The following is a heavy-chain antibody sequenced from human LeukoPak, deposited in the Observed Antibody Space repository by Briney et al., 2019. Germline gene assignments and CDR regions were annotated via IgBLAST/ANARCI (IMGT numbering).Heavy chain of an antibody. CDR1: GGSFSGYY. CDR3: ARPFRVGATRWSAFDI. J-gene: IGHJ3*02. Sequence: SETLSLTCAVYGGSFSGYYWSWIRQPPGKGLEWIGEINHSGSTNYNPALKSRVTISVDTSKNQFSLKLSSVTAADTAVYYCARPFRVGATRWSAFDIWGQGTMVTVSS. V-gene: IGHV4-34*01. CDR2: INHSGST. D-gene: IGHD1-26*01.